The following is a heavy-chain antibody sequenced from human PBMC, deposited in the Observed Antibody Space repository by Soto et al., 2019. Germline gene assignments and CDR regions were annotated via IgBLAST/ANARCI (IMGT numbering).Heavy chain of an antibody. J-gene: IGHJ5*02. CDR1: GVTFSSYA. D-gene: IGHD3-16*02. CDR3: ARGRVYDYVWGSYRRNWFDP. V-gene: IGHV1-69*12. CDR2: MIPIFGTA. Sequence: QVQLVQSGAEVKKPGSSVKVSCKASGVTFSSYAISWVRQAPGQGLEWMGGMIPIFGTANYAQKFQGRVTITADESTSTAYMELSSLRSEDTAVYYCARGRVYDYVWGSYRRNWFDPWGQGTLVTVSS.